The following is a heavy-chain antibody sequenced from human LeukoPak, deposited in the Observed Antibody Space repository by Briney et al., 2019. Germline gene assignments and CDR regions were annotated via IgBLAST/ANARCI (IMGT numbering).Heavy chain of an antibody. CDR2: IYYSGST. CDR1: GGSISSYH. D-gene: IGHD2-21*02. V-gene: IGHV4-59*01. J-gene: IGHJ4*02. Sequence: PSETLPLTCTVSGGSISSYHWSWIRQPPGKGVEWIGYIYYSGSTNYNPPLKSRVTISVDTSKNRFSLKLSSVTAADTAVYYCGREYCGGGCYSGVFDYWGQGTLVTVSS. CDR3: GREYCGGGCYSGVFDY.